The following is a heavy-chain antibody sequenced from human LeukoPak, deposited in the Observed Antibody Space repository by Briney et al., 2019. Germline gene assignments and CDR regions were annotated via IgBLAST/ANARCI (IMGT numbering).Heavy chain of an antibody. V-gene: IGHV3-11*01. CDR1: GFTFSDYY. J-gene: IGHJ3*02. CDR3: ARAAIVVPAADAFDI. Sequence: PGGSLRLSCAASGFTFSDYYMNWIRQAPGKGLEWVSYISSSGSTIYYADSVKGRFTISRDNAKNSLYLQMNSLRAEDTAVYYCARAAIVVPAADAFDIWGQGTMVTVSS. CDR2: ISSSGSTI. D-gene: IGHD2-2*01.